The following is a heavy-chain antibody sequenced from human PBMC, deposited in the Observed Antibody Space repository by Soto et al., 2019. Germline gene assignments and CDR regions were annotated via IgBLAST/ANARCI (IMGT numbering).Heavy chain of an antibody. D-gene: IGHD3-10*01. CDR3: ALSHMELFRFDC. CDR2: ISLYNGNT. CDR1: DFSFTSHG. V-gene: IGHV1-18*04. J-gene: IGHJ4*02. Sequence: ASVKVSCKAYDFSFTSHGSSGVRQAPGRGLEWMGWISLYNGNTNYAQQFQGRVTMTTDTSTSTAYMELRSLRSDDTAMYFCALSHMELFRFDCCGQWPLVTVCS.